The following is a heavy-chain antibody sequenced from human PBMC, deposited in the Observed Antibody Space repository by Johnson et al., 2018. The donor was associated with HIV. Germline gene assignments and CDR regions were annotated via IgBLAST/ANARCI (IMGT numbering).Heavy chain of an antibody. CDR3: AREISSRSAFDI. J-gene: IGHJ3*02. CDR2: IWYDGSNK. CDR1: GFTFSSYG. D-gene: IGHD6-6*01. Sequence: VQLVESGGGVVQPGRSLRLSCAASGFTFSSYGMHWVRQAPGKGLEWVAVIWYDGSNKYYADSVKGRFTISRDNSRNTLYLQINNLRAEDTAVYYCAREISSRSAFDIWGQGTMVTVSS. V-gene: IGHV3-33*01.